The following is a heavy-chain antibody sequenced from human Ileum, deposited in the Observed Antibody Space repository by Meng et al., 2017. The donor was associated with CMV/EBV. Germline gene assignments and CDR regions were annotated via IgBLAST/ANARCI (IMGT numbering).Heavy chain of an antibody. Sequence: QHPGPGLVKPSPTLPLTFAISGESVSSNIAAWSWMRQSPSRGLEWLGRTYYRSKWYDDYAVSVKSRVTITPDTSKNQFALHLNSVSPEDTAIYFCAREMGAHDYWGQGTLVTVSS. CDR3: AREMGAHDY. J-gene: IGHJ4*02. V-gene: IGHV6-1*01. D-gene: IGHD4/OR15-4a*01. CDR1: GESVSSNIAA. CDR2: TYYRSKWYD.